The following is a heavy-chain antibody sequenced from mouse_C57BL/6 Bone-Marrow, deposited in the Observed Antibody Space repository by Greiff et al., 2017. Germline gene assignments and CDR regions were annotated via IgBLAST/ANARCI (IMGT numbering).Heavy chain of an antibody. CDR3: ERLGDYDGFDY. V-gene: IGHV3-8*01. CDR2: ISYSGST. Sequence: EVQLQQSGPGLAKPSQTLSLTCSVTGYSITSDYWNWIRKFPGNKLEYMGYISYSGSTYYYPSLKSRICRTRDTSKNQYYLQLKSVSIEDAATYYCERLGDYDGFDYWGQGTTLTVSS. D-gene: IGHD2-4*01. CDR1: GYSITSDY. J-gene: IGHJ2*01.